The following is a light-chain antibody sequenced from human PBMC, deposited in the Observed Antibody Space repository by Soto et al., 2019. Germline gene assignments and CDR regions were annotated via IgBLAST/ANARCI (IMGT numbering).Light chain of an antibody. V-gene: IGLV2-11*01. Sequence: QSVLTQPRSVSGSPGQSVTISCTGISSDVGGYNYVSWYQQHPGKAPKLMIYDVSKRPSGVPDRFSGSKSGNTASLTISGLQAEDEADYYCCSYAGSYTHVFGTGTKVTVL. CDR2: DVS. CDR3: CSYAGSYTHV. CDR1: SSDVGGYNY. J-gene: IGLJ1*01.